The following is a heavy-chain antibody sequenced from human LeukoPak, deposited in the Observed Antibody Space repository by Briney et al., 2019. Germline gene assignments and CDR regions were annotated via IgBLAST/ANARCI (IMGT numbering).Heavy chain of an antibody. Sequence: GESLKISCKGSGYSLTSYWIAWVRQMPGKGLEWMGIIYPSDSETTYSPSFQGQVTISADKSISTAYLQWSSLTASDTAMYYCARSVGATPLDYWGQGTPVTVSS. J-gene: IGHJ4*02. D-gene: IGHD1-26*01. CDR3: ARSVGATPLDY. V-gene: IGHV5-51*01. CDR2: IYPSDSET. CDR1: GYSLTSYW.